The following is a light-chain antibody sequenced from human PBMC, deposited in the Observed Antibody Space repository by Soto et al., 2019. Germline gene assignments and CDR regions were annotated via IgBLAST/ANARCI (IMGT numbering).Light chain of an antibody. Sequence: QSALTQPASVSGSPGQSITISCTGISSDVGDYKYVSWYQHHPGKAPKLMIYDVNNRPSGVSNRFSGSKSGNTASLTISGLQAEDEAYYYCSSYTSSSTLYVVFGGGTKLTVL. J-gene: IGLJ2*01. CDR2: DVN. V-gene: IGLV2-14*03. CDR3: SSYTSSSTLYVV. CDR1: SSDVGDYKY.